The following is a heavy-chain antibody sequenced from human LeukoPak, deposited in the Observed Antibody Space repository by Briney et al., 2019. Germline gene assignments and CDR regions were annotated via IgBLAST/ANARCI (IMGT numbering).Heavy chain of an antibody. J-gene: IGHJ6*02. CDR1: GFTFSSYS. CDR2: ISSSSSTI. D-gene: IGHD1-1*01. Sequence: QPGRSLRLSCAASGFTFSSYSMNWVRQAPGKGLEWVSYISSSSSTIYYADSVKGRFTISRDNAKNSLYLQMNSLRDEDTAVYYCARELYNWNDGLRNYYYGMDVWGQGTTVTVSS. CDR3: ARELYNWNDGLRNYYYGMDV. V-gene: IGHV3-48*02.